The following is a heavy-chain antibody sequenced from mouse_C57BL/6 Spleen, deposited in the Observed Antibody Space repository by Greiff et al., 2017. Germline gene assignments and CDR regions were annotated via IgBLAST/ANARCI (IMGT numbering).Heavy chain of an antibody. V-gene: IGHV1-69*01. D-gene: IGHD3-2*01. CDR3: ARSDPTGCAY. J-gene: IGHJ3*01. CDR1: GYTFTSYW. CDR2: IDPSDSYT. Sequence: QVQLQQPGAELVMPGASVKLSCKASGYTFTSYWMHWVKQRPGPGLEWIGEIDPSDSYTNYNQKFKGKSTLTVDKSSSTAYMQLSSLTAEDTAVYYCARSDPTGCAYWGQGTLVTVSA.